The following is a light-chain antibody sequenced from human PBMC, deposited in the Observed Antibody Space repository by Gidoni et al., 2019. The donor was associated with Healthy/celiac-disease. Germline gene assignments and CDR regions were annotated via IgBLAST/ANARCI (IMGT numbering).Light chain of an antibody. V-gene: IGLV1-40*01. J-gene: IGLJ2*01. CDR1: SSNIGAGYD. CDR2: GNS. CDR3: QSYDSSLSGSRVV. Sequence: QSVLTQPPSLSGAPGQMVTITCTGSSSNIGAGYDVHWYQHLPGTAPNLLIYGNSNRPSGVPDRFSGSKSGTSASLAITGLQAEDEADYYCQSYDSSLSGSRVVFGGGTKLTVL.